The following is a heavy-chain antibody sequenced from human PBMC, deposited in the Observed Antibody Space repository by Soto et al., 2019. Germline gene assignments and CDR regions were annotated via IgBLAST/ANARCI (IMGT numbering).Heavy chain of an antibody. CDR3: VPLNWNHPANFDY. J-gene: IGHJ4*02. D-gene: IGHD1-1*01. CDR1: GFTFRLYD. V-gene: IGHV3-23*01. Sequence: EVQLLESGGDLVQPGGSLRLSCAASGFTFRLYDISWVRQAPGKGLEWVSSLSASGDRTDYVDSVKGRFAISRDNSKNIVYLPMSSLRSEDTAVEYCVPLNWNHPANFDYWGRGTHVTVS. CDR2: LSASGDRT.